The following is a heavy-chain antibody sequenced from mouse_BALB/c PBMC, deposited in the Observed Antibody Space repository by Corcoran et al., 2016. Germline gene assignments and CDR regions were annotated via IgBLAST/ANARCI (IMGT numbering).Heavy chain of an antibody. CDR2: IFPGSGNT. CDR1: GYSFTSYY. CDR3: ASGYYDYGGFAY. J-gene: IGHJ3*01. V-gene: IGHV1-66*01. Sequence: QVQLQQSGPELVKPGASVKISCKASGYSFTSYYIHWVKQRPGQGLEWIGWIFPGSGNTKYNEKFKDKATLTADTSSSTAYMQLSSLTSEDSAVYFCASGYYDYGGFAYWGQGTLVTVSA. D-gene: IGHD2-4*01.